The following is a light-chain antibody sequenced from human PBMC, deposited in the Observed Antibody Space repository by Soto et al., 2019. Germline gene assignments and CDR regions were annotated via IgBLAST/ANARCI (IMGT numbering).Light chain of an antibody. CDR2: DAS. Sequence: DLPMTQSPSTLSASVGDRVTITCRASQSISSWLAWYQQKPGKAPKLLIYDASSLESGVPSRFSGSGSGTEFTLTISSLQPDDFATYYCQQYNSYHLTFGGGTKVEIK. CDR3: QQYNSYHLT. V-gene: IGKV1-5*01. J-gene: IGKJ4*01. CDR1: QSISSW.